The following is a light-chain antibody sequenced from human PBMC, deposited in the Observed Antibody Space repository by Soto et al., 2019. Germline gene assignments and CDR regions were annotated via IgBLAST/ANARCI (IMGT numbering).Light chain of an antibody. CDR2: EVR. V-gene: IGLV2-14*01. Sequence: QSALTQHACVSGSPGQSITISCTGTSSGVGGYNYVSWYQQHPGKAPKLMIYEVRNRPSGISNRFSGSKSGYTASLSISGLQAEDEADYYCSSYTSAGTLVFGGGTKVTVL. J-gene: IGLJ2*01. CDR1: SSGVGGYNY. CDR3: SSYTSAGTLV.